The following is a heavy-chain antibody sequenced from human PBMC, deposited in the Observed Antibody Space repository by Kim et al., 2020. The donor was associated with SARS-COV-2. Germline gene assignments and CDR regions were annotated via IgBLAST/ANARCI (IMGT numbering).Heavy chain of an antibody. CDR2: ISGSGGST. Sequence: GGSLRLSCAASGFTFSSYAMSWVRQAPGKGLEWVSAISGSGGSTYYADSVKGRFTISRDNSKNTLYLQMNSLRAEDTAVYYCASPGEYQLLGYYYYGMDVWGQGTTVTVSS. J-gene: IGHJ6*02. CDR3: ASPGEYQLLGYYYYGMDV. V-gene: IGHV3-23*01. CDR1: GFTFSSYA. D-gene: IGHD2-2*01.